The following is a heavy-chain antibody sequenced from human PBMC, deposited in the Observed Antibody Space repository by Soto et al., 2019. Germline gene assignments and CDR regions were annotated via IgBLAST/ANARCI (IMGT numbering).Heavy chain of an antibody. CDR1: GFTFSSYG. D-gene: IGHD3-16*01. CDR2: IWHDGGNK. J-gene: IGHJ4*02. Sequence: GGSLRLSCAASGFTFSSYGMHWARQAPGKGLEWVAFIWHDGGNKFYAESVKGRFTISRDNSKNTLYLQMTSLSAEDTAMYYCARDGDVNTGFGKDYWGQGTLVTVSS. CDR3: ARDGDVNTGFGKDY. V-gene: IGHV3-33*01.